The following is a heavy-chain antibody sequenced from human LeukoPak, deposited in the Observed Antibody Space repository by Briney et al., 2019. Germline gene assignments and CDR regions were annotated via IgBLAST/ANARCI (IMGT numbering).Heavy chain of an antibody. CDR2: INHSGST. CDR3: ARRGAGYDP. V-gene: IGHV4-34*01. CDR1: GGSFSGYY. J-gene: IGHJ5*02. D-gene: IGHD5-24*01. Sequence: SETLSLTCAVYGGSFSGYYWSWIRQPPGKGLEWIGEINHSGSTNYNPSLKSRVTISVDTFKNQFSLKLSSVTAADTAVYYCARRGAGYDPWGQGTLVTVSS.